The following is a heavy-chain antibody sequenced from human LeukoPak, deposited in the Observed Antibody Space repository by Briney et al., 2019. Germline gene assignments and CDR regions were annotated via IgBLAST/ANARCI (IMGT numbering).Heavy chain of an antibody. V-gene: IGHV3-7*01. J-gene: IGHJ4*02. D-gene: IGHD3-10*01. Sequence: GGSLRLSCAASGFTFSSYWMSWVRQAPGKGLEWVANIKQDGSEKYYVDSVKGRFTISRDNAKNSLYLQMNSLRAEDTAVYYCARDLWFGELSFGYWGQGTLVTVSS. CDR3: ARDLWFGELSFGY. CDR1: GFTFSSYW. CDR2: IKQDGSEK.